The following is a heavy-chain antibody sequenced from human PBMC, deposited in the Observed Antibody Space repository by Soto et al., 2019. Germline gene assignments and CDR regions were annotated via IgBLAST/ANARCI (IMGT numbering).Heavy chain of an antibody. D-gene: IGHD3-22*01. CDR3: ATIPDDRTPHEDLFDY. V-gene: IGHV3-30*03. CDR2: ISYDGSNK. J-gene: IGHJ4*02. Sequence: PGGSLRLYCAASGFTFSIYDLHWVRQAPGKGLEWVAVISYDGSNKYYADSVKGRFTISRDNSRNTLYLQLNSLRAEDTAVYYCATIPDDRTPHEDLFDYWGQGTLVTVSS. CDR1: GFTFSIYD.